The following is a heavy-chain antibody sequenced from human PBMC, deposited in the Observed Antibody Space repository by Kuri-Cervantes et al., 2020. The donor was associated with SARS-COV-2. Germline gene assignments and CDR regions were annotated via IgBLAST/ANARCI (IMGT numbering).Heavy chain of an antibody. CDR3: ARGTTPVYVSGPLWFHLDL. V-gene: IGHV4-61*08. CDR2: ISETGGT. D-gene: IGHD3-10*01. CDR1: GGSISSGGYY. J-gene: IGHJ5*02. Sequence: SETLSLTCTVSGGSISSGGYYWSWIRQSPGKGLEWIGYISETGGTNYNPSLKSRVTMSVDISKNQFSLKMNSVNAADTAVYYCARGTTPVYVSGPLWFHLDLWGQGTLVTVSS.